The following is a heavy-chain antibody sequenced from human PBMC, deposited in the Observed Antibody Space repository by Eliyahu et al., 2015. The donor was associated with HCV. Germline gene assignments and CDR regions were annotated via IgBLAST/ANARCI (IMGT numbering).Heavy chain of an antibody. CDR1: XGSITTYY. V-gene: IGHV4-59*01. D-gene: IGHD6-19*01. CDR2: IHYXGST. Sequence: QVQLQESGPGLVKPSETLSLTCXVSXGSITTYYWSWVRQPPGKGLEWIGYIHYXGSTNYKPSLKSRVTISVDTSKNQFSLNLTSVTAADTAMYYCASGGGGIAVTGTGGWFDPWGQGTXVTVSS. CDR3: ASGGGGIAVTGTGGWFDP. J-gene: IGHJ5*02.